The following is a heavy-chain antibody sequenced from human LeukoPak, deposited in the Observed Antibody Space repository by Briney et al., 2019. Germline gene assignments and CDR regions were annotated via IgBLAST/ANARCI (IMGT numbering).Heavy chain of an antibody. Sequence: GESLKISCKGSGYTFAAYWIAWVRQMPGKGLEWMGSIYGGDSDTKYSAPFQGQVLISVDKSINTAYLQWSSLKASDTAMYYCARHGKSGSCADWGQGTLVTVSS. CDR1: GYTFAAYW. CDR2: IYGGDSDT. J-gene: IGHJ4*02. V-gene: IGHV5-51*01. D-gene: IGHD1-26*01. CDR3: ARHGKSGSCAD.